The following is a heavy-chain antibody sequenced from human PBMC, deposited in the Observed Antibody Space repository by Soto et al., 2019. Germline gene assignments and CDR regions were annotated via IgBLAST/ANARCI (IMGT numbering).Heavy chain of an antibody. CDR3: ATVSLGEIAAAWTFDT. CDR2: ISGDGGST. J-gene: IGHJ3*02. CDR1: GFTFDDYA. D-gene: IGHD6-13*01. Sequence: GGSLRLSCAASGFTFDDYAMHWVRQAPGKGLEWVSLISGDGGSTYYADSVKVRFTISRDISKNSLYLQMNSLRTEDTALYYCATVSLGEIAAAWTFDTWGQGTMVTVSS. V-gene: IGHV3-43*02.